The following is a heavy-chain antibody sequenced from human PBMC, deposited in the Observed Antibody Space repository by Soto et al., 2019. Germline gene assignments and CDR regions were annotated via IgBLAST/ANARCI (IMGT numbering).Heavy chain of an antibody. Sequence: EVQLVESGGGLVQPGRSLRLSCAASGFTFDDYAMHWVRQAPGKGLEWVSGISWNSGSIGYADSVKGRFTISRDNAKDSLYLPMQGLRAEDTALYYCAKGPFQYYAPPMDYWGQGTLVTVSS. CDR3: AKGPFQYYAPPMDY. D-gene: IGHD3-10*01. CDR2: ISWNSGSI. V-gene: IGHV3-9*01. CDR1: GFTFDDYA. J-gene: IGHJ4*02.